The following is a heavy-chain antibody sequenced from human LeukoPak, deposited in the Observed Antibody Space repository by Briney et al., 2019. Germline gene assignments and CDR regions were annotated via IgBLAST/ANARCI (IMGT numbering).Heavy chain of an antibody. J-gene: IGHJ4*02. D-gene: IGHD4-17*01. CDR3: TRMTTGHDY. CDR1: GVSFDDYY. V-gene: IGHV4-34*01. CDR2: INHSGYT. Sequence: PSETLSLTCAVSGVSFDDYYWSWVRQTPGKGLEWIGEINHSGYTNDSPSIKSRVTLSIDTSRKQFSLNLRSVTVADAGIYYCTRMTTGHDYWGQGTLVTVSS.